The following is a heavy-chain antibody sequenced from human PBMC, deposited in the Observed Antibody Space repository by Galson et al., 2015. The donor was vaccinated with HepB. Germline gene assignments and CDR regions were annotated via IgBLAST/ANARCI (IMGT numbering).Heavy chain of an antibody. CDR2: ISENGGST. Sequence: SLRLSCAASGFTFKSHSMSWVRQAPGKGLEWVSAISENGGSTHYAHSVQGRFTISRDNSKNTPYLQMNSVRAEDTAVYYCARDQGYCSGITCLIYDYWGQGTVVTVS. CDR3: ARDQGYCSGITCLIYDY. J-gene: IGHJ4*02. V-gene: IGHV3-23*01. D-gene: IGHD2-2*01. CDR1: GFTFKSHS.